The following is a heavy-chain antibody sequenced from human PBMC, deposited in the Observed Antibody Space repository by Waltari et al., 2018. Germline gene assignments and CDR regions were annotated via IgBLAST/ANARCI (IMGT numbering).Heavy chain of an antibody. V-gene: IGHV3-21*02. CDR1: GSTFGDYT. CDR2: ISSRGTYI. J-gene: IGHJ5*02. CDR3: ARSGRQENWFDP. D-gene: IGHD2-15*01. Sequence: DVQLVESGGGLVRPGGSVRLSCAASGSTFGDYTFNWVRQPPGKGLEWLSSISSRGTYIYYKDSVKGRFIISRDNTKNSLYLQMDGLRADDTAVYYCARSGRQENWFDPWGQGILVTVSS.